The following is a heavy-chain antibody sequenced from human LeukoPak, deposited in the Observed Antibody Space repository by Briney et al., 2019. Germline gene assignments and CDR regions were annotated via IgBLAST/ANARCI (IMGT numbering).Heavy chain of an antibody. CDR3: ARKGGKGYGYGPSDF. Sequence: XSETLSLTCVVYGGSISGYYWTWIRQSPGKGLEWIGEINYSGDTSYNPPLESRVSLSMDTSKKQFSLKLTSVTAADTGVYYCARKGGKGYGYGPSDFWGQGTLVTVSS. J-gene: IGHJ4*02. D-gene: IGHD5-18*01. CDR1: GGSISGYY. V-gene: IGHV4-34*01. CDR2: INYSGDT.